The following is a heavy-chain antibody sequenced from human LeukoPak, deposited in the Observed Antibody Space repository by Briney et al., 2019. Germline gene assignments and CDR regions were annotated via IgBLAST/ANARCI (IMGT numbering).Heavy chain of an antibody. CDR3: AGGQVVDC. Sequence: PGGSLRLSCAASGFTFTTYAMSWVRQAPGKGLEWVSAIDGSGGSTYYADSVKGRFTISRDNSKNTLYLQMNSLRAEDTAIYYCAGGQVVDCWGQGTLVTVSS. V-gene: IGHV3-23*01. D-gene: IGHD1-26*01. J-gene: IGHJ4*02. CDR1: GFTFTTYA. CDR2: IDGSGGST.